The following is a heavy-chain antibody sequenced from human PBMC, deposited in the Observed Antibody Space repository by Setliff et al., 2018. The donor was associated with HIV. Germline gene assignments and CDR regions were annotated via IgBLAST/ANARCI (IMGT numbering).Heavy chain of an antibody. Sequence: ASVKVSCKASGGTFSSYAISWVRQAPGQGLEWMGWINTYTGNPTYAQDFTGRFVFSLDTSVSTAYLQISSLKAEDIAVYYCARDGYYYGLDVWGQGTTVTVSS. CDR2: INTYTGNP. D-gene: IGHD6-13*01. J-gene: IGHJ6*02. V-gene: IGHV7-4-1*02. CDR3: ARDGYYYGLDV. CDR1: GGTFSSYA.